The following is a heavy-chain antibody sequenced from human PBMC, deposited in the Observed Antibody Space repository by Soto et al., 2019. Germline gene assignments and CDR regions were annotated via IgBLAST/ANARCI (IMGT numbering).Heavy chain of an antibody. CDR3: AREASAVASLDY. CDR1: GDLFTGSS. J-gene: IGHJ4*02. D-gene: IGHD2-15*01. V-gene: IGHV1-2*02. CDR2: INPNSADT. Sequence: QVQLLQSGAEMKKPGASLKVSCQASGDLFTGSSLHWMRQAPGQGLEWLGWINPNSADTIYAQKFPDMATMIRETSISNSYFELPSLRSDDTAVDYCAREASAVASLDYWGQGTPVTVSS.